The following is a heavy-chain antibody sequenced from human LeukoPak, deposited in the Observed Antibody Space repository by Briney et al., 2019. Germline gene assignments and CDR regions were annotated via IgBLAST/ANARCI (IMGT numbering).Heavy chain of an antibody. D-gene: IGHD3-10*01. CDR3: AKVYYYGSGSYQSD. V-gene: IGHV3-23*01. CDR2: VTGDGENT. CDR1: GFTFFTYT. Sequence: GGSLRLSCAASGFTFFTYTMSWVRQTPGKRLEWVSAVTGDGENTYYADSVKGRFTISRDNSNNTLYLQMNSLRAEDTAIYYCAKVYYYGSGSYQSDWGQGTLVTVSS. J-gene: IGHJ4*02.